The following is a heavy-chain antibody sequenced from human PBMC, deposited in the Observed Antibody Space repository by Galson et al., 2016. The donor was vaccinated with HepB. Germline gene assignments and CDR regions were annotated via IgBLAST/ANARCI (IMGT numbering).Heavy chain of an antibody. CDR1: GFTVSNNH. Sequence: SLRLSCAASGFTVSNNHIFWVRQAPGKGLEWVSLIYGSGGTYYADSVKGRFTMYRDNSKNIVYLQMHSLRAEDTAVYYCHGAGGFSSWGQGTLVTVSS. CDR3: HGAGGFSS. J-gene: IGHJ5*02. V-gene: IGHV3-53*01. CDR2: IYGSGGT. D-gene: IGHD5-12*01.